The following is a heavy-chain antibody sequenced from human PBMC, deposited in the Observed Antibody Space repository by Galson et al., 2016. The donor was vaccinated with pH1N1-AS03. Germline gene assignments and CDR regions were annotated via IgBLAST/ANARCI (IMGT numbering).Heavy chain of an antibody. D-gene: IGHD1-1*01. CDR3: ATGTVPGRNWYLDL. CDR2: LYGGGDT. Sequence: SLRLSCAASGFSLRTYAMSWVRQPPGKGLEWVSVLYGGGDTNFADSMKGRFTISRDTSMNTVFLEMSNLRTEDTAVYYCATGTVPGRNWYLDLWGRGTLVTVAS. J-gene: IGHJ2*01. V-gene: IGHV3-66*02. CDR1: GFSLRTYA.